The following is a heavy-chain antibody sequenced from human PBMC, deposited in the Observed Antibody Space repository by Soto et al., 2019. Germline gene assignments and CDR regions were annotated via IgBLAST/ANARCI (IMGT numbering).Heavy chain of an antibody. D-gene: IGHD2-8*02. Sequence: ASETLSLTCTVSGGSISSYYWSWIRQPPGKGLEWIGYIYYSGSTNYNPSLKSRVTTSLDTSKNQFSLKLTSVTAADTAVYYCARDKITGLFDYWGQGTLVTVSS. CDR1: GGSISSYY. CDR2: IYYSGST. CDR3: ARDKITGLFDY. J-gene: IGHJ4*02. V-gene: IGHV4-59*12.